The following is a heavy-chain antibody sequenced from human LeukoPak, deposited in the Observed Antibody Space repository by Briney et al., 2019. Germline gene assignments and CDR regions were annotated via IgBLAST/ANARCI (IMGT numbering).Heavy chain of an antibody. Sequence: PSETLSLTCTVSGGSISSSRHYWGWIRQPPGKGLEWIGSIYYSGSAYYNPSLKSRVTISVDTSKNQFSLKLSSVTAADTAVYFCARAYHYYYYYMDVWGKGTTVTISS. V-gene: IGHV4-39*02. CDR3: ARAYHYYYYYMDV. J-gene: IGHJ6*03. CDR1: GGSISSSRHY. CDR2: IYYSGSA.